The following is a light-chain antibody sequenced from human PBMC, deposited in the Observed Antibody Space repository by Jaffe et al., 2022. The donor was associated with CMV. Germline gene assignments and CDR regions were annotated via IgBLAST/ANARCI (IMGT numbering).Light chain of an antibody. J-gene: IGKJ2*03. V-gene: IGKV3-20*01. Sequence: EVVLTQSPGTLSLSPGERATLSCRASQSVYSSSLAWYQQRPGQAPRLLIYGASNRATGIPDRFRGSGSGTDFTLTISTLEPEDFAVYFCQHYSSSPPYSFDSPPYSYGQGTKLEI. CDR2: GAS. CDR1: QSVYSSS. CDR3: QHYSSSPPYSFDSPPYS.